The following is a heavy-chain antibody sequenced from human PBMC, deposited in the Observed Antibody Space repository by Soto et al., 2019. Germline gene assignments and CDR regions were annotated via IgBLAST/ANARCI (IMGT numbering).Heavy chain of an antibody. J-gene: IGHJ6*02. CDR2: IIPIFGTA. CDR3: ARVRVEQDCSCTSCYYYYGMDV. CDR1: GGTISSYA. Sequence: GASVKVCCKDSGGTISSYAISWVRQENEQGLEWMGGIIPIFGTANYAQKFQGRVTITADESTSTAYMELSSLRSEDTAVYYCARVRVEQDCSCTSCYYYYGMDVWGQGTTVTVS. V-gene: IGHV1-69*01. D-gene: IGHD2-2*01.